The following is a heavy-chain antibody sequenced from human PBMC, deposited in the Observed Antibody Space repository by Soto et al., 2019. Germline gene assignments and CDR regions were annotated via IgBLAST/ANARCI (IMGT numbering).Heavy chain of an antibody. J-gene: IGHJ5*02. V-gene: IGHV4-39*01. CDR1: GGSISSSSYY. CDR2: IYYSGST. CDR3: ATSTWFDP. D-gene: IGHD2-2*01. Sequence: QLQLQESGPGLVKPSETLSLTCTVSGGSISSSSYYWGWIRQPPGKGLEWIGYIYYSGSTYYNPSPKSLVTISEDTSKNLFSLKLNSVTAADTAVYYCATSTWFDPWGQGTLVTVSS.